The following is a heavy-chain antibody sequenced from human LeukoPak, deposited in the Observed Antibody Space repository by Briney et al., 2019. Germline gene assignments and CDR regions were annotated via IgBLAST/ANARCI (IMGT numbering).Heavy chain of an antibody. V-gene: IGHV4-30-4*02. Sequence: PSETLSLTCTVSGGSISSGDYYWSWIRQPPGKGLEWIGYIYYSGSTYYNPSLKSRVTISVDTSKNQFSLKLSSVTAADTAVYYCASGQQLGPYYFDYWGQGTLVTVSS. CDR1: GGSISSGDYY. D-gene: IGHD6-13*01. J-gene: IGHJ4*02. CDR3: ASGQQLGPYYFDY. CDR2: IYYSGST.